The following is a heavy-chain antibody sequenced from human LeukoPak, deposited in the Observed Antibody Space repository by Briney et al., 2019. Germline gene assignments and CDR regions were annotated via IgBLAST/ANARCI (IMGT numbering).Heavy chain of an antibody. V-gene: IGHV4-59*01. CDR2: LSKSGNT. CDR1: GGSISSYY. CDR3: AREGYYGSGSYYEN. Sequence: SETLSLTCTVSGGSISSYYWSWIRLPPGKGLEWIGYLSKSGNTNYNPSLKSRVTISVDTSKNQFSLKLSSVTAADTAVYYCAREGYYGSGSYYENWGQGTLVTVSS. J-gene: IGHJ4*02. D-gene: IGHD3-10*01.